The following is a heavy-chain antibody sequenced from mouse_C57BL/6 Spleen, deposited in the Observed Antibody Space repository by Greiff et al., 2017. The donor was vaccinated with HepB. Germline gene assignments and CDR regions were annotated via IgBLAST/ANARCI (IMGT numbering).Heavy chain of an antibody. CDR2: IWSGGST. Sequence: VKLMESGPGLVQPSQSLSITCTVSGFSLTSYGVHWVRQSPGKGLEWLGVIWSGGSTDYNAAFISRLSISKDNSKSQVFFKMNSLQADDTAIYYCARDDTYAMDYWGQGTSVTVSS. CDR3: ARDDTYAMDY. D-gene: IGHD2-3*01. CDR1: GFSLTSYG. V-gene: IGHV2-2*01. J-gene: IGHJ4*01.